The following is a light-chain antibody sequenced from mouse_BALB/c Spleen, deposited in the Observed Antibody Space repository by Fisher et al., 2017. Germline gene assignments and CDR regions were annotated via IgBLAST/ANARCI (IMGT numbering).Light chain of an antibody. CDR2: DTS. V-gene: IGKV4-55*01. Sequence: IVLTQTPAIMSASPGEKVTITCSASSSVSYMYWYQQKPGSSPRLLIYDTSNLASGVPVRFSGSGSGTSYSLTINSMEAEDAATYYCHQWSSYRTFGGGTKLEIK. J-gene: IGKJ1*01. CDR3: HQWSSYRT. CDR1: SSVSY.